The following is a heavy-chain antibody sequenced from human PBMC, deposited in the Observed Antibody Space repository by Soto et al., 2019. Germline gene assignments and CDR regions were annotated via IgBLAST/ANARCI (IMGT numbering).Heavy chain of an antibody. CDR2: ISYDGSNK. Sequence: QVQLVESGGGVVQPGRSLRLSCAASGFTFSSYGMHWVRQAPGKGLEWVAVISYDGSNKYYADSVKGRFTISRDNSKNPLYLRRYSLGAEDRVVYYWAKGGGRGYCSGGSCANYYYYGMDVWGQGTTVTVSS. CDR3: AKGGGRGYCSGGSCANYYYYGMDV. CDR1: GFTFSSYG. J-gene: IGHJ6*02. D-gene: IGHD2-15*01. V-gene: IGHV3-30*18.